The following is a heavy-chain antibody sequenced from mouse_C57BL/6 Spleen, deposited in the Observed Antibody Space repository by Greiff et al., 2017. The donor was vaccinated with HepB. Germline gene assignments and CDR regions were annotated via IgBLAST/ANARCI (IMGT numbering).Heavy chain of an antibody. Sequence: LQESGPELVKPGASVKISCKASGYAFSSSWMNWVKQRPGKGLEWIGRISPGDGDTKYNGKFKGKATLTADKSSSTAYMQLSSLTSEDSAVYFCSRNYYNAMDYWGQGTSVTVSS. J-gene: IGHJ4*01. CDR1: GYAFSSSW. V-gene: IGHV1-82*01. CDR2: ISPGDGDT. D-gene: IGHD1-1*02. CDR3: SRNYYNAMDY.